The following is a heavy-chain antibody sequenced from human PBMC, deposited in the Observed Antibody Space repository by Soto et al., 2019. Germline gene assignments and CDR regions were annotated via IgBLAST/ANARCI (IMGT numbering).Heavy chain of an antibody. J-gene: IGHJ1*01. D-gene: IGHD6-6*01. Sequence: GAEMKASCKASGYSFTRYGSHCGRRAPGKGLEGMGWISTYNGNTNYAQNLQGRVTMTTDTPTSTAYMELRSVRAYDTAVSYCAREREDSRSSSAEYLQRRGQGTLVTV. CDR2: ISTYNGNT. CDR3: AREREDSRSSSAEYLQR. CDR1: GYSFTRYG. V-gene: IGHV1-18*01.